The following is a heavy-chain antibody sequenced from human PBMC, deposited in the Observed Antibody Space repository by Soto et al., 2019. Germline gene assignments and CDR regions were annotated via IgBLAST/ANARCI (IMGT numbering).Heavy chain of an antibody. CDR1: GFTFSRCA. CDR3: AKDPRFREDFDY. CDR2: ISGSGGST. Sequence: PXXSLRLSCAACGFTFSRCARRWVPQAPGKGLEWVSAISGSGGSTYYADSVKGRFTISRDNSKNTLYLQMNSTRAEDTAVYYCAKDPRFREDFDYWGQGTLVTVSS. V-gene: IGHV3-23*01. D-gene: IGHD3-10*01. J-gene: IGHJ4*02.